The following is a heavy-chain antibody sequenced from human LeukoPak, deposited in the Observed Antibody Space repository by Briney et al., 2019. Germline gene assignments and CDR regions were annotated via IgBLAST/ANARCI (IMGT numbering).Heavy chain of an antibody. J-gene: IGHJ3*02. D-gene: IGHD3-10*02. Sequence: GGSLRLSCAASGFTFSDYYMSWIRQAPGKGLEWVSYISSSSSYTNYADSVKGRFTISRDNAKNSLYLQMNSLRAEDTAVYYCARKFCSGSYYKGGAFDIWGQGTMVTVSS. V-gene: IGHV3-11*06. CDR1: GFTFSDYY. CDR3: ARKFCSGSYYKGGAFDI. CDR2: ISSSSSYT.